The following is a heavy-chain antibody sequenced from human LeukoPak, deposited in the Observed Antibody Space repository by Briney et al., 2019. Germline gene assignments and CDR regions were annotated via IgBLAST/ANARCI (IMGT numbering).Heavy chain of an antibody. CDR3: ARDQVAATPSNAFDI. D-gene: IGHD1-26*01. V-gene: IGHV4-59*12. J-gene: IGHJ3*02. CDR1: DGSITGYY. Sequence: KTSETLSLSCTASDGSITGYYWSWIRQPPGKGLEGISYVYYTGRTLYNPSLESRVTISVDTSKTQFSLKLTSVTAADTAVYYCARDQVAATPSNAFDIWRQGTMVTVSS. CDR2: VYYTGRT.